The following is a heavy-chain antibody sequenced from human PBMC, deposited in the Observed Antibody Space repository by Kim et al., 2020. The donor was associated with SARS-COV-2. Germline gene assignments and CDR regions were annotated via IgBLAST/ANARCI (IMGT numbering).Heavy chain of an antibody. CDR3: AREKAGVGSDY. V-gene: IGHV3-30*01. J-gene: IGHJ4*02. CDR2: K. D-gene: IGHD1-26*01. Sequence: KDYADSVKCRFTISRDKSKNTLYLQRNRLRAEDTTVYYCAREKAGVGSDYWGQGTLVTVSS.